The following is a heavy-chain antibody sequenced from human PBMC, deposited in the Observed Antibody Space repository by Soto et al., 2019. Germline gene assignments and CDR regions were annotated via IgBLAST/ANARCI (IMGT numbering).Heavy chain of an antibody. CDR2: ISGSGGST. CDR1: GFTFSSYA. Sequence: PGGSLRLSCAASGFTFSSYAMSWVRQAPGKGLEWVSAISGSGGSTYYADSVKGRFTISRDNSKNTLYLQMNSLRAEDTAVYYCASGNNVLLWFGELFPIDYWGQGTLVTVSS. D-gene: IGHD3-10*01. CDR3: ASGNNVLLWFGELFPIDY. J-gene: IGHJ4*02. V-gene: IGHV3-23*01.